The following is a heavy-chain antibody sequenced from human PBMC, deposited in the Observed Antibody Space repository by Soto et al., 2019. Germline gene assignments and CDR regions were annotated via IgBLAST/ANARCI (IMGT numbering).Heavy chain of an antibody. CDR2: IIPILDIP. D-gene: IGHD2-15*01. Sequence: QVQLVQSGAEVKKPGSSVKVSCKASGGTFSRYTISWVRQAPGQGLEWMGRIIPILDIPNYAQNFQGRVTITEAKSTSTAYMELSSLRSDDTAVYYCASHFTGVLVLGASPPGGDNYGWDVWGQGTTVTVSS. CDR1: GGTFSRYT. J-gene: IGHJ6*02. CDR3: ASHFTGVLVLGASPPGGDNYGWDV. V-gene: IGHV1-69*02.